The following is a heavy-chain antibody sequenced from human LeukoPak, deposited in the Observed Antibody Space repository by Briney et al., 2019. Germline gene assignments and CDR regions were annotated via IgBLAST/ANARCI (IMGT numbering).Heavy chain of an antibody. V-gene: IGHV1-2*04. CDR3: AREIDYDSSGRWFDP. J-gene: IGHJ5*02. CDR2: INPNSGGT. CDR1: GYTFTGYY. D-gene: IGHD3-22*01. Sequence: GASVKVSCKASGYTFTGYYMHWVRQAPGQGLEWMGWINPNSGGTNYAQKFQGWVTMTRDTSISTAYMELSRLRSDDTAVYYCAREIDYDSSGRWFDPWGQGTLVTVSS.